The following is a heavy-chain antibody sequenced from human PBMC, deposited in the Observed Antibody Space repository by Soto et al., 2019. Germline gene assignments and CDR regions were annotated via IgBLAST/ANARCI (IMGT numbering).Heavy chain of an antibody. V-gene: IGHV4-34*01. CDR1: GGSFSGYY. CDR3: ARGRGHDYIWGSYRSGYYFDY. D-gene: IGHD3-16*02. Sequence: SETLSLTCAVYGGSFSGYYWSWIRQPPGKGLEWIGEINHSGSTNYNPSLKSRVTISVDTSKNQFSLKLSSVTAADTAVYYCARGRGHDYIWGSYRSGYYFDYWGQGTLVTVSS. J-gene: IGHJ4*02. CDR2: INHSGST.